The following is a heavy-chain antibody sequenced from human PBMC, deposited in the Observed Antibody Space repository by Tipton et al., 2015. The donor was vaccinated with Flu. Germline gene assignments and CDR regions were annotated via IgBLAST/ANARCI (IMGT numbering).Heavy chain of an antibody. V-gene: IGHV3-21*01. CDR1: GFTFSSYS. CDR2: ISSSSSYI. J-gene: IGHJ6*02. Sequence: SLRLSCAASGFTFSSYSMNWVRQAPGKGLEWVSSISSSSSYIYYADSVKGRFTISRDNAKNSLYLQMNSLRAEDTAVYYCARDLTAFYSYYYGMDVWGQGTPVTVSS. CDR3: ARDLTAFYSYYYGMDV.